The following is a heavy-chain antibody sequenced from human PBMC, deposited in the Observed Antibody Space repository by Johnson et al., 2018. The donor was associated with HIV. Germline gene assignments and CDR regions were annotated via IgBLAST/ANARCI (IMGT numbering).Heavy chain of an antibody. J-gene: IGHJ3*02. CDR1: GFTFSSFG. V-gene: IGHV3-30*18. D-gene: IGHD2-15*01. CDR2: VSDHGRTT. CDR3: AKEGGSSPWAFDI. Sequence: QVQLVESGGGVVQPGRSLRLSRAASGFTFSSFGMHWVRQAPGKGLEWVAVVSDHGRTTYFADSVKGRFTISRDNSKNTLYLQMNNLRPEDTALYYCAKEGGSSPWAFDIWGQGTMVTVSS.